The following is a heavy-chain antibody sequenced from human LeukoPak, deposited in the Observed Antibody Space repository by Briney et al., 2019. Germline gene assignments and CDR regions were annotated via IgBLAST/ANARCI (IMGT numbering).Heavy chain of an antibody. V-gene: IGHV4-31*03. CDR2: IYYSGST. CDR1: GGSISSGGYY. Sequence: SQTLSLTCTVSGGSISSGGYYWSWIRQHPGKGLEWIGYIYYSGSTYYNPSLKSRVTISVDTSKNQFSLKLSSATAADTAVYYCARALYSSTAEPYNWFDPWGQGTLVTVSS. CDR3: ARALYSSTAEPYNWFDP. D-gene: IGHD6-13*01. J-gene: IGHJ5*02.